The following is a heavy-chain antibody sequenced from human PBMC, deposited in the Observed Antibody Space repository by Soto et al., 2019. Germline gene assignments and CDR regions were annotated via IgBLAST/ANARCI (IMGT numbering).Heavy chain of an antibody. CDR3: AKGGGFDVTGYYCGMDV. D-gene: IGHD5-12*01. J-gene: IGHJ6*02. Sequence: GGSLRLSCAASGFTFSSYAMSWVRQAPGKSLEWVSAISGSGANTYYADSVKGRFTISRDNSKNTLYLQMNSLRAEDTALYYCAKGGGFDVTGYYCGMDVWGQGTTVTVSS. CDR2: ISGSGANT. V-gene: IGHV3-23*01. CDR1: GFTFSSYA.